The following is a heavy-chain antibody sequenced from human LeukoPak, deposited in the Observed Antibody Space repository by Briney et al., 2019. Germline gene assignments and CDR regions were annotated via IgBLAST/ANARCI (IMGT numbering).Heavy chain of an antibody. CDR3: ARGNWFDP. CDR1: SYSISSGYY. Sequence: SETLSLTCTVSSYSISSGYYWGWIRQPPGKGLEWIGYIYHSGSTYYNPSLKSRVTMSVDRSKNQFSLKLTSVTAADTAVYYCARGNWFDPWGQGTLVTVSS. J-gene: IGHJ5*02. CDR2: IYHSGST. V-gene: IGHV4-38-2*02.